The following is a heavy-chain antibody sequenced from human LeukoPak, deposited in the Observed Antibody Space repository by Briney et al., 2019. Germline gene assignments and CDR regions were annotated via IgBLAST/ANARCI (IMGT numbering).Heavy chain of an antibody. V-gene: IGHV1-18*01. D-gene: IGHD1-7*01. Sequence: ASVKVSCKASGDTFTSYGITWVRQAPGQGLEWMGWISTYNGNTNYAQKLQGRVTMTTDTSTSTAYMELRSLKSDDTAVYYCARERDWNYAFDYWGQGTLVTVSS. CDR1: GDTFTSYG. CDR2: ISTYNGNT. J-gene: IGHJ4*02. CDR3: ARERDWNYAFDY.